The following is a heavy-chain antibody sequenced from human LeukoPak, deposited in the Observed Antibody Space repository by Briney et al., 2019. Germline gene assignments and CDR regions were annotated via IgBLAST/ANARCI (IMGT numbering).Heavy chain of an antibody. CDR1: GGSINNYY. CDR3: ARIVPYKYGYVDY. J-gene: IGHJ4*02. Sequence: TSETLSLTCTVSGGSINNYYWIWIRQPPGKGLEWIGYIYYSGSTTYNPSLKSRVTISLDTSKNQSSLKLESVTAADTAVYYCARIVPYKYGYVDYWGQGTLVTVSS. D-gene: IGHD5-18*01. V-gene: IGHV4-59*01. CDR2: IYYSGST.